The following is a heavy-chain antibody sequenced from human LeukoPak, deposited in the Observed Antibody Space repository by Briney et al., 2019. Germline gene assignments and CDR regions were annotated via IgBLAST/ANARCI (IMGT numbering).Heavy chain of an antibody. J-gene: IGHJ4*02. CDR2: IYSGGNT. CDR3: AKDIGDGYNSYFDF. Sequence: GGSLRLSCTVSGFPVSINSMSWVRQAPGKGLEWVSFIYSGGNTHYSDSVKGRFTISRDNSKNTLYLQMNSLRPEDTAVYYCAKDIGDGYNSYFDFWGQGTLVTVSS. D-gene: IGHD5-24*01. V-gene: IGHV3-53*05. CDR1: GFPVSINS.